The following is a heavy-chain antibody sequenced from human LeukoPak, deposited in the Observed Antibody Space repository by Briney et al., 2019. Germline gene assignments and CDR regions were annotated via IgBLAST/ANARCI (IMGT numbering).Heavy chain of an antibody. D-gene: IGHD2-15*01. CDR3: ARGEYRVVAASYNYYYYYYMDV. CDR1: GVSISSGSYY. V-gene: IGHV4-39*07. CDR2: IYYSGST. J-gene: IGHJ6*03. Sequence: SETLSLTCTVSGVSISSGSYYWGWIRQPPGKGLEWIGNIYYSGSTNYNPSLKSRITISVDTSKNQFSLKLSSVTAADTAVYYCARGEYRVVAASYNYYYYYYMDVWGKGTTVTVSS.